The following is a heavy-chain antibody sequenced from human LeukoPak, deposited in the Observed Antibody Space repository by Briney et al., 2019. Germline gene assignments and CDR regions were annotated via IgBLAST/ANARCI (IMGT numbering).Heavy chain of an antibody. D-gene: IGHD1-26*01. CDR1: GYTFTNYG. J-gene: IGHJ4*02. Sequence: VASVKVSCKTSGYTFTNYGISWVRQAPGQGLEWMGWISAYNGDTNYAQKVQGRVTMTTDTSTTTAYMELRSLRSDDTALYYCARDGGSFDYWGQGTLVTVSS. CDR2: ISAYNGDT. CDR3: ARDGGSFDY. V-gene: IGHV1-18*01.